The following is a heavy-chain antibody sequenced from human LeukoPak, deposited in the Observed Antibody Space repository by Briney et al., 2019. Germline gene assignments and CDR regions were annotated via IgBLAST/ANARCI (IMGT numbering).Heavy chain of an antibody. D-gene: IGHD3-22*01. V-gene: IGHV3-30*02. CDR1: GFTFSNYG. J-gene: IGHJ3*02. CDR3: AKDRESITMIPGAFDI. CDR2: IRYDGSNK. Sequence: GGSLRLSCAASGFTFSNYGMHWVRQAPGKGLEWVAFIRYDGSNKYYADSVKGRFTISRDNSKNTLYLQMNSLRAEDTAVYYCAKDRESITMIPGAFDIWGQGTMVTVSS.